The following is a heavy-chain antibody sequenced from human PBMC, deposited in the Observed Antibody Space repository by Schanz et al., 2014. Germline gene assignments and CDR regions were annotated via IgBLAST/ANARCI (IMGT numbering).Heavy chain of an antibody. J-gene: IGHJ4*02. CDR2: INGYNGHT. Sequence: QVQLVNSGSELKKPGASVKVSCKASGYTFSSYGITWVRQAPGQGLEWMGWINGYNGHTLYAQKFQGRVTMTTDTSTSTSYMELTSLRFDDTAVYYCARDFSAYVGNYFDYWGQGTLVTVSS. V-gene: IGHV1-18*01. CDR1: GYTFSSYG. D-gene: IGHD5-12*01. CDR3: ARDFSAYVGNYFDY.